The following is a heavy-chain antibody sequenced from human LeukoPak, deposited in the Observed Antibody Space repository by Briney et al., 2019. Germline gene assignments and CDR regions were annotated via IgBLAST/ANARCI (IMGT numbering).Heavy chain of an antibody. Sequence: GGSLRLSCAASGFTFDDFTMHWVRQAPGKGLEWVSIISWDSTTTNYADSVKGRFVISRDNSKGSLYLQMNSLRTEDTAFYYCAKTAYDEYYFGLRGQGTLVTVSS. CDR2: ISWDSTTT. CDR1: GFTFDDFT. J-gene: IGHJ4*02. CDR3: AKTAYDEYYFGL. V-gene: IGHV3-43*01. D-gene: IGHD2-21*01.